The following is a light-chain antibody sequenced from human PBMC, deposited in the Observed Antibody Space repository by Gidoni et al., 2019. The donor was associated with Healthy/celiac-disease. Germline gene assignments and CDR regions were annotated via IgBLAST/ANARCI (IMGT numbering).Light chain of an antibody. J-gene: IGKJ1*01. V-gene: IGKV1-8*01. Sequence: AIRMTQSPSSFSASTGDRVTITCRASQGISSYLAWYQQKPGKAPKLLIYAASTLQSGVPSRFSGRGSGTDFTLTISCLQSEDFATYCCQQYYSYPRTFGQXTKVEIK. CDR3: QQYYSYPRT. CDR2: AAS. CDR1: QGISSY.